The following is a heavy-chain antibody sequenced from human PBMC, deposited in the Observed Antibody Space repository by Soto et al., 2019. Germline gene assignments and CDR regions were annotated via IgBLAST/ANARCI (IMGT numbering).Heavy chain of an antibody. V-gene: IGHV5-51*01. Sequence: GESLKISCKGSGYSFTSYWIGWVRQMPGKGLEWMGIIYPGDSDTRYSPSFQGQVTISADKSISTAYLQWSSLKASDTAMYYCARQEVSGSGRWSLSYWGQGTLVTVSS. J-gene: IGHJ4*02. D-gene: IGHD6-19*01. CDR3: ARQEVSGSGRWSLSY. CDR1: GYSFTSYW. CDR2: IYPGDSDT.